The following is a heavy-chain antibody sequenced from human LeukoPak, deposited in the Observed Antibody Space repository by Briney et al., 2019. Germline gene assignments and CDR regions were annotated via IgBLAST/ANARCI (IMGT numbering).Heavy chain of an antibody. CDR3: TSIIDSSGYYAFDY. V-gene: IGHV3-15*01. J-gene: IGHJ4*02. CDR1: GFTFSDAW. CDR2: IQSKADGGAA. Sequence: PVGSLRLSCAASGFTFSDAWMNWVRQASGKGLEWVGRIQSKADGGAAHYAAPVKGRFTISRDDSKNTLYLQVNSLKTEDTAVYHCTSIIDSSGYYAFDYWGRGTLVTVSS. D-gene: IGHD3-22*01.